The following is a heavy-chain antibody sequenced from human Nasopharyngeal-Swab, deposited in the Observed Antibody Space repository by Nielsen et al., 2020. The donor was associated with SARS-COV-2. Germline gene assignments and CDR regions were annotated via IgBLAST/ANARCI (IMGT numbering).Heavy chain of an antibody. Sequence: SQTLSLTCTVSGGSISRGGYYWSWIRQHPGKGLEWIGYIYYSGSTYYNPSLKSRVTISVDTSKNQFSLKLSSVTAADTAVYYCARAYGDYPYWADYWGQGTLVTVSS. CDR3: ARAYGDYPYWADY. D-gene: IGHD4-17*01. CDR2: IYYSGST. J-gene: IGHJ4*02. CDR1: GGSISRGGYY. V-gene: IGHV4-31*03.